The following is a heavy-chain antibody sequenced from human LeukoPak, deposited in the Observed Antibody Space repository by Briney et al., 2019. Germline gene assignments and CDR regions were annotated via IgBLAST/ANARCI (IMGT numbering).Heavy chain of an antibody. CDR1: GFPFNNHG. CDR2: IIGGAGST. D-gene: IGHD2-8*01. J-gene: IGHJ6*03. V-gene: IGHV3-23*01. Sequence: AGGSLRLSCAASGFPFNNHGMSWVRQAPGKGLEWVSGIIGGAGSTYYADSVKGRFTISGDNSNNILYLQMNSLRTEDTAVYYCAKDRCSNGIGCYYYYMEVWGKGTTVTISS. CDR3: AKDRCSNGIGCYYYYMEV.